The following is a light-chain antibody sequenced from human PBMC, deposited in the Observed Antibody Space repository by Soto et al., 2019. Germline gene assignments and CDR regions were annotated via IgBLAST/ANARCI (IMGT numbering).Light chain of an antibody. CDR1: QSVGSS. V-gene: IGKV3-15*01. J-gene: IGKJ5*01. CDR2: GAS. CDR3: QQRQYWPPIT. Sequence: VMTQSPATLSVSPGERVTLSCRASQSVGSSLAWYRQKRGQAPRLLVYGASTRATGIPARFSGSGSGTDFNLTISTLEPEDFAVYYCQQRQYWPPITFGQGTRLEIK.